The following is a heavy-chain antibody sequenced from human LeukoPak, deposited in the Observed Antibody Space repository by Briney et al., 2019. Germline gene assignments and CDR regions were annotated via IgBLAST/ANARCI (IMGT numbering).Heavy chain of an antibody. D-gene: IGHD3-16*01. CDR3: ARAGGSRYYYAMDV. V-gene: IGHV3-9*01. J-gene: IGHJ6*02. Sequence: GGSLRLSCAASGFTFDDYGMHWVRQAPGKGLEWVPGISWNSDSVGYADSVKGRFTISRDNAENSLYLQMNSLRAEDTALYYCARAGGSRYYYAMDVWGQGTTVTVSS. CDR2: ISWNSDSV. CDR1: GFTFDDYG.